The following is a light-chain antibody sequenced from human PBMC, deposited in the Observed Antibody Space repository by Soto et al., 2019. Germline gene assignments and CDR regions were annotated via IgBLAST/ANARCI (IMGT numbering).Light chain of an antibody. CDR3: CAYAGSGTVV. V-gene: IGLV2-23*02. Sequence: QSALTQPASVSGSPEQSITISCTGTSSDVGSYNLVSWYQQRPGKAPKVMIYEATKRPSGVSNRFSGSKSGNTASLTISGLQAEDEADYYCCAYAGSGTVVFGGGTKLTVL. J-gene: IGLJ3*02. CDR2: EAT. CDR1: SSDVGSYNL.